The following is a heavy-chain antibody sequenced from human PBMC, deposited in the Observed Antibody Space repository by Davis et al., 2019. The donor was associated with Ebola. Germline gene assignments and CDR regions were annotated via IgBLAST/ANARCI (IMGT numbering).Heavy chain of an antibody. CDR2: IYPGDSDT. Sequence: GGSLRLSCKGSGYSFTSYWIGWVRQMPGKGLEWMAIIYPGDSDTRFSPSFQGQVTISADKSITTAYLQWSSLKASDTAMYFCARHKIAVAGTQGAFDIWGQGTMVTVSS. CDR1: GYSFTSYW. V-gene: IGHV5-51*01. D-gene: IGHD6-19*01. J-gene: IGHJ3*02. CDR3: ARHKIAVAGTQGAFDI.